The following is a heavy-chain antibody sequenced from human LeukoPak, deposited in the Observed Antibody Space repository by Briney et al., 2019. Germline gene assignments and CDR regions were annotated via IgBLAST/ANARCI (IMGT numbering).Heavy chain of an antibody. D-gene: IGHD3-22*01. CDR3: ARLTYYYDSPWAFDI. J-gene: IGHJ3*02. CDR1: GYSFTSYW. V-gene: IGHV5-51*01. CDR2: IYPGDSDT. Sequence: GESLKISCKGSGYSFTSYWIGWVRQMPGKGLEWMGVIYPGDSDTRYSPSFQGQVTISADKSISTAYLQWSSLKASDTAMYYCARLTYYYDSPWAFDIWGQGTMVTVSS.